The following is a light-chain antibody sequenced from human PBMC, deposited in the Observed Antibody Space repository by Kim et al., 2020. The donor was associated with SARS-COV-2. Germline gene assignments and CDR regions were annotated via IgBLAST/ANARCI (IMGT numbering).Light chain of an antibody. CDR1: QGISSC. V-gene: IGKV1-12*01. Sequence: ASVGDRVTITCRASQGISSCLAWYQQKPGKAPTLLIYAASSLQSGVPSRFSGSGSGTDFTLTISSLQPEDFATYYCQQANSFPLTFGGGTKVDIK. CDR2: AAS. J-gene: IGKJ4*01. CDR3: QQANSFPLT.